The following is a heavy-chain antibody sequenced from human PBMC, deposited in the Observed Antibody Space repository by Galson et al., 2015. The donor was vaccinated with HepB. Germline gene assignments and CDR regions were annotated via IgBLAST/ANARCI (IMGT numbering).Heavy chain of an antibody. Sequence: SVKVSCKASGGTFSSYAISWVRQDPGQGLEWMGGIIPIFGTANYAQKFQGRVTITADKSTSTAYMELSSLRSEDTAVYYCARESDPLPTLVATSGPNWFDPWGQGTLVTVSS. J-gene: IGHJ5*02. V-gene: IGHV1-69*06. CDR2: IIPIFGTA. CDR1: GGTFSSYA. D-gene: IGHD5-12*01. CDR3: ARESDPLPTLVATSGPNWFDP.